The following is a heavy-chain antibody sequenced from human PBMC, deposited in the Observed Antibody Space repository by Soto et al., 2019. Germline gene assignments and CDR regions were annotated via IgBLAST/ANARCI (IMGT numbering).Heavy chain of an antibody. D-gene: IGHD3-16*01. CDR1: GFSFSTYN. CDR2: IDASSTHI. CDR3: VRQQYDFLVDP. V-gene: IGHV3-21*01. J-gene: IGHJ5*02. Sequence: EVQLVESGGGLVKPGGSLRLSCAASGFSFSTYNMNWVRQAPGKGLEWVSSIDASSTHIYYADSVKGRFTISRDNGKSSLYLPMDSLRAEDTALYYCVRQQYDFLVDPWGQGTLVTVSS.